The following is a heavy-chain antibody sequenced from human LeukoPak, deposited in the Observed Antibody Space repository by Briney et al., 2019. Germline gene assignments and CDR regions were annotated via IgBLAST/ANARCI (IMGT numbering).Heavy chain of an antibody. CDR3: ARPLSGSSSWHGDAFDI. J-gene: IGHJ3*02. D-gene: IGHD6-13*01. Sequence: SETLSLTCAVYGGSFSGYYWGWIRQPPGKGLEWIGSIYYSGSTYYNASLKSRVTISADTSKNQFSLKLSSVTAADTAVYYCARPLSGSSSWHGDAFDIWGQGTMVTVSS. V-gene: IGHV4-39*01. CDR1: GGSFSGYY. CDR2: IYYSGST.